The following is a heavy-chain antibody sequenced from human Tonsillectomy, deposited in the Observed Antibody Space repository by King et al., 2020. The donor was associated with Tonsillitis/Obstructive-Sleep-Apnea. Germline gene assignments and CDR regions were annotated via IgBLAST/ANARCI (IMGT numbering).Heavy chain of an antibody. CDR1: GFTISSYA. J-gene: IGHJ4*02. CDR3: ARDGSPNWGSDIGY. Sequence: VQLVESGGGVVQPGRSLRLSCAASGFTISSYAMHWVRQAPGKGLEWVAVISYDGSNKYYADSVKGRFTISRDNSKNTLYLQMNSLRAEDTAVYYCARDGSPNWGSDIGYWGQGTLVTVSS. V-gene: IGHV3-30*04. D-gene: IGHD7-27*01. CDR2: ISYDGSNK.